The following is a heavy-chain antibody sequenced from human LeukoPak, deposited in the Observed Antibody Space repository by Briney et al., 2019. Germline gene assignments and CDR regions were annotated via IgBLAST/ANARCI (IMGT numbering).Heavy chain of an antibody. J-gene: IGHJ4*02. CDR3: ARGAAATY. D-gene: IGHD6-13*01. CDR1: GGSISTYY. V-gene: IGHV4-59*01. CDR2: IHYSGSS. Sequence: SESLSLTCAVSGGSISTYYWSWIRQPPGKGLEWIGYIHYSGSSNYNPSLKSRVTISLDTSKNQFSLKLSSVTAADTAVYYCARGAAATYWGQGTLVTVSS.